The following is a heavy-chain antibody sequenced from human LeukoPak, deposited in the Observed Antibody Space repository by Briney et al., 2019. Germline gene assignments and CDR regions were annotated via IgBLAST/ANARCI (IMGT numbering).Heavy chain of an antibody. V-gene: IGHV3-21*01. CDR2: ISSSSSYI. CDR1: GLTFSSYS. CDR3: ARSSYYYGSGNYFDY. D-gene: IGHD3-10*01. Sequence: GGSLRLSCAASGLTFSSYSMNWVRQAPGKGLEWVSSISSSSSYIYYADSVKGRFTISRDNAENSLYLQMNSLRAEDTAVYYCARSSYYYGSGNYFDYWGQGTLVTVSS. J-gene: IGHJ4*02.